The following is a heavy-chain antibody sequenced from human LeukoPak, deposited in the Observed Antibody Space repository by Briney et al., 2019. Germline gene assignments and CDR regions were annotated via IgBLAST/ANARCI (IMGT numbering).Heavy chain of an antibody. D-gene: IGHD3-10*01. CDR3: ARGRGGVIARYYGMDV. CDR1: GYTFTSYA. J-gene: IGHJ6*02. CDR2: INAGNGNT. Sequence: ASVNVSCTASGYTFTSYAMHWVRQAPGQRLEWMGWINAGNGNTKYSQKFQGRVTITRDTSASTAYMELSSLRSEDTAVYYCARGRGGVIARYYGMDVWGQGTTVTV. V-gene: IGHV1-3*01.